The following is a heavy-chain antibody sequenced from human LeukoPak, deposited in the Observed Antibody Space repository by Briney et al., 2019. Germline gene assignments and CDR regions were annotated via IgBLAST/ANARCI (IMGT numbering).Heavy chain of an antibody. CDR3: AKDEYGGNRNPSKI. V-gene: IGHV3-48*04. D-gene: IGHD4-23*01. CDR2: ISSSSSTI. J-gene: IGHJ4*02. Sequence: PGGSLRLSCAASGFTISSYSVNWVRQAPGKGLEWVSYISSSSSTIYYADSVKGRFTISRDNAKNSLYLQMNSLRAEDTAVYYCAKDEYGGNRNPSKIGGQGTLVTVSS. CDR1: GFTISSYS.